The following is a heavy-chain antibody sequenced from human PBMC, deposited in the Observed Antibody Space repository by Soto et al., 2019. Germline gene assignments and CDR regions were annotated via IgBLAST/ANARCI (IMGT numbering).Heavy chain of an antibody. J-gene: IGHJ4*02. CDR2: IYYSGST. CDR1: GGSISSYY. CDR3: ARQGQWRKNRIDY. V-gene: IGHV4-59*08. D-gene: IGHD6-19*01. Sequence: PSETLSLTCTVSGGSISSYYWSWIRQPPGKGLEWIGYIYYSGSTNYNPSLKSRVTISVDTSKNQFSLKLSSVTAADTAVYYCARQGQWRKNRIDYWGQGTLVTVSS.